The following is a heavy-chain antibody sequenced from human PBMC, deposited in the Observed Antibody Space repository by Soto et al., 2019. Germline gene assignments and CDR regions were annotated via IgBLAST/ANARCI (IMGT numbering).Heavy chain of an antibody. D-gene: IGHD3-10*01. CDR1: GFTFRSYA. Sequence: PGGSLRLSCAASGFTFRSYAMSWVRQAPGKGLEWVSAISGSGGSTYYADSVKGRFTISRDNSKNTLYLQMNSLRAEDTAVYYCAKIKRYGSGSYQPYDAFDVWCQGTMVIDSS. CDR3: AKIKRYGSGSYQPYDAFDV. J-gene: IGHJ3*01. CDR2: ISGSGGST. V-gene: IGHV3-23*01.